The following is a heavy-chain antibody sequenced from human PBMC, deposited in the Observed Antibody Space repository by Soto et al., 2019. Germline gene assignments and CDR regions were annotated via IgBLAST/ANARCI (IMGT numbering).Heavy chain of an antibody. CDR1: GGSISSGGYY. CDR2: IYYSGST. Sequence: SETLSLTCTVSGGSISSGGYYWSWIRQHPGKGLEWIGYIYYSGSTYYNPSLKSRVTISVDTSKNQFSLKLSSVTAADTAVYYCARGGGVVVIISHDAFDIWGQGTMVTVSS. J-gene: IGHJ3*02. V-gene: IGHV4-31*03. D-gene: IGHD3-22*01. CDR3: ARGGGVVVIISHDAFDI.